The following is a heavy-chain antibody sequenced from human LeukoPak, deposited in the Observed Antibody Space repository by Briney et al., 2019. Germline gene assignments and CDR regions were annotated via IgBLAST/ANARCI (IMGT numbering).Heavy chain of an antibody. V-gene: IGHV3-20*01. CDR3: AGDGGTGWYSDY. D-gene: IGHD6-19*01. Sequence: ETLSLTCTVSGGSISSYYWSWVRQAPGKGLEWVSGVSWNGGSTGYADSVKGRFTISRDYAKNSLYLQMNSLRAEDTALYHCAGDGGTGWYSDYWGQGTLVTVSS. CDR2: VSWNGGST. J-gene: IGHJ4*02. CDR1: GGSISSYY.